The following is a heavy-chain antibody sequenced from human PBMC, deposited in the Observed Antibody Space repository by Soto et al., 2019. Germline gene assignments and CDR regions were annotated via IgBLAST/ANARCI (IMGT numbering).Heavy chain of an antibody. Sequence: GASVKVSCKASGYTFPRYGISWVRQAPGQGLEWMGWISAYNGNTNYAQKLQGRVTMTTDTSTSTAYMELRSLRSDDTAVYYCARMGSDDSSCYYYTFSYYFDHWGQGILVTVSS. CDR1: GYTFPRYG. CDR2: ISAYNGNT. J-gene: IGHJ4*02. D-gene: IGHD3-22*01. V-gene: IGHV1-18*01. CDR3: ARMGSDDSSCYYYTFSYYFDH.